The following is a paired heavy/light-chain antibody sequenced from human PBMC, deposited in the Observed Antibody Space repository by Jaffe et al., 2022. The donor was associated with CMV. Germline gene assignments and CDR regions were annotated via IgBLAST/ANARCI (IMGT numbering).Light chain of an antibody. CDR1: QSVSSY. V-gene: IGKV3-11*01. CDR2: DAS. Sequence: EIVLTQSPATLSLSPGERATLSCRASQSVSSYLAWYQQKPGQAPRLLIYDASNRATGIPARFSGSGSGTDFTLTISSLEPEDFAVYYCQQRSNWPGYTFGQGTKLEIK. CDR3: QQRSNWPGYT. J-gene: IGKJ2*01.
Heavy chain of an antibody. Sequence: QVQLQQSGPGLVKPSQTLSLTCAISGDSVSSNSAAWNWIRQSPSRGLEWLGRTYYRSKWYNDYAVSVKSRITINPDTSKNQFSLQLNSVTPEDTAVYYCARGPPGLWLLGSPSEGKFGAFDIWGQGTMVTVSS. V-gene: IGHV6-1*01. CDR1: GDSVSSNSAA. CDR3: ARGPPGLWLLGSPSEGKFGAFDI. J-gene: IGHJ3*02. CDR2: TYYRSKWYN. D-gene: IGHD5-18*01.